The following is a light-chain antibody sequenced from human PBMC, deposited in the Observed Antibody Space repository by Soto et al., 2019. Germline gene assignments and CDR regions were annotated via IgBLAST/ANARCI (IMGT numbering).Light chain of an antibody. CDR3: QQYGSSPT. Sequence: DIVLTQSPGTLSLSPGERATLSCRSSQSVSSNYLAWYQQKPDQAPRLVIYDVSGRATGIPDRFSGSGSGTDLTLSISRLEPEDFAIYYCQQYGSSPTFGQGTKVEI. V-gene: IGKV3-20*01. CDR1: QSVSSNY. J-gene: IGKJ1*01. CDR2: DVS.